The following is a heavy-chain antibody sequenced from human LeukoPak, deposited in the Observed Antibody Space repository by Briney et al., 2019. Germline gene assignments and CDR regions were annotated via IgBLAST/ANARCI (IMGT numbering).Heavy chain of an antibody. CDR1: GFTFSNYN. CDR2: ISTSSSYI. V-gene: IGHV3-21*01. Sequence: GGSLRLSCAASGFTFSNYNMNWVRQAPGKGLEWVSSISTSSSYIYYADSVKGRFTISRDNAKKSLYLQMNSLRAEDTAVYYCARDLMGIAYRGAFYYWGQGTLATVSS. J-gene: IGHJ4*02. CDR3: ARDLMGIAYRGAFYY. D-gene: IGHD6-13*01.